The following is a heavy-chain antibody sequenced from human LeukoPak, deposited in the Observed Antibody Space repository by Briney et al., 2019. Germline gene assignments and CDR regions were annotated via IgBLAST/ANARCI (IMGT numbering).Heavy chain of an antibody. CDR1: GGTFSSYA. J-gene: IGHJ4*02. CDR2: IIPIFGTA. Sequence: ASVKVSCKASGGTFSSYAISWVRQAPGQGLEWMGGIIPIFGTANYAQKFQGRVTITADESTSTAYMELSSLRSEDTAVYYCARGTSSLTIFGGFDYWGQGTLVTVSS. CDR3: ARGTSSLTIFGGFDY. D-gene: IGHD3-3*01. V-gene: IGHV1-69*13.